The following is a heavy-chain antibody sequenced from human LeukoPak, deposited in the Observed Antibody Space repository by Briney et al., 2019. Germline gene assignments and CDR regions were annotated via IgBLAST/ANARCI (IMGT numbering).Heavy chain of an antibody. Sequence: ASVKVSCKVSGYTLTELSMHWVRQAPGKGLEWMGWISAYNGNTNYAQKLQGRVTMTTDTSTSTAYMELRSLRSDDTAVYYCARDITGYGAFDIWGQGTMVTVSS. CDR1: GYTLTELS. CDR3: ARDITGYGAFDI. D-gene: IGHD3-9*01. V-gene: IGHV1-18*01. J-gene: IGHJ3*02. CDR2: ISAYNGNT.